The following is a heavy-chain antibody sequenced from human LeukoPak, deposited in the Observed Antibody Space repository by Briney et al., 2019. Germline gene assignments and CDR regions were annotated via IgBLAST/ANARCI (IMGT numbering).Heavy chain of an antibody. D-gene: IGHD6-19*01. CDR1: GFTFSRYA. J-gene: IGHJ3*02. CDR2: ISGSGGGA. V-gene: IGHV3-23*01. Sequence: GGSLRLSCAASGFTFSRYAMSWVRQAPGKGLEWVSVISGSGGGAYYADSGKGRFTISRDNSKNTLYLQMSSLRAEDTAVYYCARDLSPPPYSSGWYGAFDIWGQGTMVTVSS. CDR3: ARDLSPPPYSSGWYGAFDI.